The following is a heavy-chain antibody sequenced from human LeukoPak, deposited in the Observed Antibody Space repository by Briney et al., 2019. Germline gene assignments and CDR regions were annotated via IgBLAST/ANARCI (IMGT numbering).Heavy chain of an antibody. CDR1: GGSFSGYY. D-gene: IGHD3-22*01. V-gene: IGHV4-34*01. J-gene: IGHJ4*02. CDR3: ARGRPNLRYYDSSGYYHY. Sequence: PSETLSLTCAVYGGSFSGYYWSWIRQPPGKGLEWIGEINHSGSTNCNPSLKSRVTISVDTSKNQFSLTLSSVTAADTAVYYCARGRPNLRYYDSSGYYHYWGQGTLVTVSS. CDR2: INHSGST.